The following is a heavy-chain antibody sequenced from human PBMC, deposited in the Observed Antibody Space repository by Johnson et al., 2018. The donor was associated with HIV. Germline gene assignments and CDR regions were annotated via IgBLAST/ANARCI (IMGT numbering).Heavy chain of an antibody. D-gene: IGHD5-24*01. J-gene: IGHJ3*02. CDR2: IWFDGTNK. V-gene: IGHV3-33*08. Sequence: QMLLVESGGGVVQPGGSLRLSCAASGFTFDDYAMHWVRQAPGKGLEWVAVIWFDGTNKYYADSVKGRFTISRDNSKNTLYLQMNSLRAADTAVYYCATARDGYNYNWGAFDIWGQGTVVTVSS. CDR1: GFTFDDYA. CDR3: ATARDGYNYNWGAFDI.